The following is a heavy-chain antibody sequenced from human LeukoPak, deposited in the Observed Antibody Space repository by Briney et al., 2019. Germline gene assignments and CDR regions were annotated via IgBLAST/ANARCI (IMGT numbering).Heavy chain of an antibody. Sequence: GGSLRLSCAASGFTFSSYWMSWVRQAPGKGLEWVANIKQDGSEKYYVDSVKGRFTISRDNAKNSLYLQMDSLRAEDTATYYCARVGSGYTYAPWGQGTLVTVSS. CDR3: ARVGSGYTYAP. D-gene: IGHD5-18*01. CDR1: GFTFSSYW. V-gene: IGHV3-7*01. J-gene: IGHJ4*02. CDR2: IKQDGSEK.